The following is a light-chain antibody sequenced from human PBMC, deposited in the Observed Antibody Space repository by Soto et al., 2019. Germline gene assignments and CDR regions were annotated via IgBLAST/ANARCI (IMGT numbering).Light chain of an antibody. CDR1: SSDVGGYNS. CDR2: EVS. Sequence: QSALTQPASVSGSPGQPITISCTGTSSDVGGYNSVSWYQQHPGKAPKLMIYEVSNRPSGVSNRFSGSKSGNTASLTISGLQAEDEADYYCSSYTTSSTLLYVFGTGTKLTVL. CDR3: SSYTTSSTLLYV. V-gene: IGLV2-14*01. J-gene: IGLJ1*01.